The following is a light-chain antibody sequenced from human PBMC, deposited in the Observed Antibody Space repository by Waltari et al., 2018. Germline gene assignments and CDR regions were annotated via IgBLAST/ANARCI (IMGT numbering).Light chain of an antibody. CDR1: QSSSRA. CDR3: QHYVRLPVT. V-gene: IGKV3-20*01. CDR2: GAS. J-gene: IGKJ1*01. Sequence: EVVLPQSPGTLSLSPGERVTLSCRASQSSSRALTWYQQNPGQAPRLLIYGASTRATGIPDRFIGSGSGTDFSLTISRLDPDDFAVYYCQHYVRLPVTFGQGTTVEIK.